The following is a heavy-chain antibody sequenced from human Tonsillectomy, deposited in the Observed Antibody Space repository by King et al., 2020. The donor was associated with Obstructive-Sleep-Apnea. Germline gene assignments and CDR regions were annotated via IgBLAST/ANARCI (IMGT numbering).Heavy chain of an antibody. J-gene: IGHJ5*02. CDR2: IRSKANNYAT. CDR3: TRPYYDILTGRRGFDP. Sequence: VQLVESGGGLVQPGGSLKLSCAASGFTFSGSAMHWVRQASGKGLEWVGRIRSKANNYATVCGASVKGRFTISRDDSKNTAYLQMNSLKTEDTAVYYCTRPYYDILTGRRGFDPWGQGTLAT. V-gene: IGHV3-73*01. CDR1: GFTFSGSA. D-gene: IGHD3-9*01.